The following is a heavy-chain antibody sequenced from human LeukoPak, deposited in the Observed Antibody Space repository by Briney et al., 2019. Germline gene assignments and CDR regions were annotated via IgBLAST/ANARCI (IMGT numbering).Heavy chain of an antibody. J-gene: IGHJ4*02. Sequence: SVKVSCKASGGTFSSYAISWVRQAPGQGLEWMGRIIPILGIANYAQKFQGRVTITADKSTSTAYMELSSLRSEDTAVYYCARDLDYGDYLRYWGQGTLVTVSS. D-gene: IGHD4-17*01. V-gene: IGHV1-69*04. CDR3: ARDLDYGDYLRY. CDR1: GGTFSSYA. CDR2: IIPILGIA.